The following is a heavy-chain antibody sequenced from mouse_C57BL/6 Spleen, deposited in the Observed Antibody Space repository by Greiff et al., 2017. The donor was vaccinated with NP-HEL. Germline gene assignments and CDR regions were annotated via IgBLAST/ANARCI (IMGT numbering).Heavy chain of an antibody. CDR3: ARTAQATSLYYAMDY. V-gene: IGHV5-6*01. J-gene: IGHJ4*01. CDR2: ISSGGSYT. D-gene: IGHD3-2*02. Sequence: EVNVVESGGDLVKPGGSLKLSCAASGFTFSSYGMSWVRQTPDKRLEWVATISSGGSYTYYPDSVKGRFTISRDNAKNTLYLQMSSLKSEDTAMYYSARTAQATSLYYAMDYWGQGTSVTVSS. CDR1: GFTFSSYG.